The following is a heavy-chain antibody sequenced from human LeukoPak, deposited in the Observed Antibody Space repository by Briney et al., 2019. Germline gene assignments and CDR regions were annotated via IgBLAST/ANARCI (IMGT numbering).Heavy chain of an antibody. V-gene: IGHV3-9*01. CDR3: ASPADYYYDSSGPP. J-gene: IGHJ5*02. Sequence: GGSLRLSCAASGFTFDDYAMHWVRHAPGKGLEWVSGISWNSGSIGYADSVKGRFTISRDNAKNSLYLQMNSLRAEDTALYYCASPADYYYDSSGPPWGQGTLVTVSS. D-gene: IGHD3-22*01. CDR2: ISWNSGSI. CDR1: GFTFDDYA.